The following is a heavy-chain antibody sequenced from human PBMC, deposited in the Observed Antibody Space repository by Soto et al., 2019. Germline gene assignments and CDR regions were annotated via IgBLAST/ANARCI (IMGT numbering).Heavy chain of an antibody. CDR2: INPSGGST. Sequence: ASVQVSCKASGYTFTSYYMHWVRQAPGQGLELMGIINPSGGSTSYAQKFQGRVTMTRDTSTSTVYMELSSLRSEDTAVYYCARGGDIVVVVAATLYDYWGQGTLVTVSS. CDR1: GYTFTSYY. CDR3: ARGGDIVVVVAATLYDY. D-gene: IGHD2-15*01. V-gene: IGHV1-46*01. J-gene: IGHJ4*02.